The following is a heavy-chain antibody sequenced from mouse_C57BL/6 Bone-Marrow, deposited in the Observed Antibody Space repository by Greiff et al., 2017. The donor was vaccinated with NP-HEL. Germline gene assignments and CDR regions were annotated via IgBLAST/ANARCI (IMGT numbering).Heavy chain of an antibody. CDR1: GYAFSSSW. D-gene: IGHD2-4*01. J-gene: IGHJ3*01. CDR3: ARSYYDYPFAY. CDR2: IYPGDGDT. Sequence: QVQLKQSGPELVKPGASVKISCKASGYAFSSSWMNWVKQRPGKGLEWIGRIYPGDGDTNYNGTFKGKATLTADKSSSTAYMQLSSLTSEDSAVYFCARSYYDYPFAYWGQGTLVTVSA. V-gene: IGHV1-82*01.